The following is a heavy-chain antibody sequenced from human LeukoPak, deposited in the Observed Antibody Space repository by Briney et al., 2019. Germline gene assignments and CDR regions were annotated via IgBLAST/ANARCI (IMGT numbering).Heavy chain of an antibody. CDR1: GVTLSPYG. D-gene: IGHD3-10*01. CDR2: ISYEGGTQ. V-gene: IGHV3-30*18. J-gene: IGHJ5*02. Sequence: PGGSLRLSCAASGVTLSPYGMHWVRQAPGKGLELVAVISYEGGTQHYADSVKGRFIISRDNPRNTLYLQMNILRTEDTAVYYCAKEGTPQVSTWYDLWGQGTQVIVSS. CDR3: AKEGTPQVSTWYDL.